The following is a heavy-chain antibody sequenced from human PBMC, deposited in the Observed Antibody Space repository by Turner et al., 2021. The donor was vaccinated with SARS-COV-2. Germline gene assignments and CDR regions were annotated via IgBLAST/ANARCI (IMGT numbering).Heavy chain of an antibody. V-gene: IGHV1-24*01. CDR2: FDPEDGET. J-gene: IGHJ4*02. D-gene: IGHD2-21*02. Sequence: QVQLVQSGAEVKKPGASVKVSCKVSGYTLTELSMHWVRQAPGKGLEWMGGFDPEDGETIYAQKFQGRVTMNEDTSTDTAYMELSSLRSEDTAVYYCTTGYAYCGGDCSIHYWGQGTLVTVSS. CDR3: TTGYAYCGGDCSIHY. CDR1: GYTLTELS.